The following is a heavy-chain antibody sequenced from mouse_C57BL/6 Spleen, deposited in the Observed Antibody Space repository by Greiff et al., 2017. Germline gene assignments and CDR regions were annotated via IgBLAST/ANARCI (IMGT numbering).Heavy chain of an antibody. CDR1: GFTFSSYT. J-gene: IGHJ2*01. CDR2: ISGGGGNT. CDR3: ARQSPLDY. Sequence: EVNLVESGGGLVKPGGSLKLSCAASGFTFSSYTMSWVRQTPEKRLEWVATISGGGGNTYYPDSVKGRFTISRDNATNTLYPQLSSLRSEDTALYNSARQSPLDYWGQGTTLTVSS. V-gene: IGHV5-9*01.